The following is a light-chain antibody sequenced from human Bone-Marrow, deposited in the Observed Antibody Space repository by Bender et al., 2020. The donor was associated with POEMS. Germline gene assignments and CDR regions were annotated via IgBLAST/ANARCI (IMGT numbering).Light chain of an antibody. CDR1: SSDVGSYNL. CDR3: AAWDDSLSGAWV. V-gene: IGLV2-23*01. J-gene: IGLJ3*02. Sequence: QSALTQPASVSGSPGQSITISCTGTSSDVGSYNLVSWYQHHPGKAPKLMIYEGSRRPSGVSNRFSASKSGNTASLTISGLQAEDEADYYCAAWDDSLSGAWVFGGGTKLTVL. CDR2: EGS.